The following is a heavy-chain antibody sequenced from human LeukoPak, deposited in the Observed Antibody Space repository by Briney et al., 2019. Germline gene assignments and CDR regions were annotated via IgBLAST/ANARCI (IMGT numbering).Heavy chain of an antibody. D-gene: IGHD6-19*01. CDR1: GFTFSSYW. V-gene: IGHV3-7*01. J-gene: IGHJ3*02. Sequence: GGSLRLSCAASGFTFSSYWMSWVRQAPGKGLEWVANIKQDGSEKYYVDSVKGRFTISRDNAKNSLYLQMNSLRAEDTAVYYCARIYSSGWYGAFDIWGQGTMVTVSS. CDR3: ARIYSSGWYGAFDI. CDR2: IKQDGSEK.